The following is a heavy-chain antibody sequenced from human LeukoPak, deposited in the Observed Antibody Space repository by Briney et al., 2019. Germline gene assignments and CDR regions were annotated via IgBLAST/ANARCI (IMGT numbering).Heavy chain of an antibody. J-gene: IGHJ3*02. V-gene: IGHV1-18*01. CDR3: ARLLVPAAIGAFDI. CDR2: ISAYNGNT. D-gene: IGHD2-2*01. Sequence: ASVKVSCKVSGYTFTRYGISWVRQAPGQGLEWMGWISAYNGNTNYAQKLQGRVTMTTDTSTCTAYMELRSLRSDDTAVYYCARLLVPAAIGAFDIWGQGTMVTVSS. CDR1: GYTFTRYG.